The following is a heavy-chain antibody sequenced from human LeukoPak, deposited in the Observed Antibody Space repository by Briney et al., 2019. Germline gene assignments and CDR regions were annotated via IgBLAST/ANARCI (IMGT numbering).Heavy chain of an antibody. CDR3: ARATYYDILTGSNWFDP. D-gene: IGHD3-9*01. Sequence: GSSVKVSCKASGGTFSSYAISWVRQAPGQGLEWMGRIIPIFGAANYAQKFQGRVTITTDESTSTAYMELSSLRSEDTAVYYCARATYYDILTGSNWFDPWGQGTLVTVSS. CDR2: IIPIFGAA. V-gene: IGHV1-69*05. CDR1: GGTFSSYA. J-gene: IGHJ5*02.